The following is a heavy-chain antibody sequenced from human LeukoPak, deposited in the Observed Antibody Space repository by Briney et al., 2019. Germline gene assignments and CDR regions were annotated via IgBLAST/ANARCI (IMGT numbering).Heavy chain of an antibody. D-gene: IGHD3-22*01. V-gene: IGHV3-21*01. J-gene: IGHJ5*02. CDR3: ARGRGMIRPTGRFDP. CDR1: GFTFSSYS. Sequence: GGSLRLSCAASGFTFSSYSMNWVRQAPGKGLEWVSSISSSSSYIYYADSVKGRFTISRDDAKNSLYLQMNSLRAEDTAVYYCARGRGMIRPTGRFDPWSQGTLVTVSS. CDR2: ISSSSSYI.